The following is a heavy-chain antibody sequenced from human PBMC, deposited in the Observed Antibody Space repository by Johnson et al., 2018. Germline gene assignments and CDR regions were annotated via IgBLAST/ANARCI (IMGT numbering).Heavy chain of an antibody. CDR3: ARDYSSSWTDTFDV. Sequence: QVQLVQAGGGVVQPGRSLRLSCVTSGFTFSNFEMHWVRQAPGKGLEWVAVISYDGSRLSFTNPGRGRFTCSRDNSKTPLFPQMNSRRNEETALYYWARDYSSSWTDTFDVWGQGTMVTVSS. CDR1: GFTFSNFE. D-gene: IGHD2-2*01. V-gene: IGHV3-30*03. CDR2: ISYDGSRL. J-gene: IGHJ3*01.